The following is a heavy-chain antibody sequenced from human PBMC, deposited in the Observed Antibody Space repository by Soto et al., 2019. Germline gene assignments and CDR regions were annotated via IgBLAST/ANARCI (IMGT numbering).Heavy chain of an antibody. D-gene: IGHD3-10*01. J-gene: IGHJ4*02. CDR3: ARITYYYGAGSYYRVYYFDY. CDR1: GFSLSDDRMG. V-gene: IGHV2-26*01. CDR2: IFSDDEE. Sequence: QVTLKESGPVLVKPTETLTLTCTVSGFSLSDDRMGVTWIRQPPGKALEWLAHIFSDDEESYNTSLKTRLTISKDTSKSQVVLIMTNLDPVDTATYFCARITYYYGAGSYYRVYYFDYWGQGTLVTVSS.